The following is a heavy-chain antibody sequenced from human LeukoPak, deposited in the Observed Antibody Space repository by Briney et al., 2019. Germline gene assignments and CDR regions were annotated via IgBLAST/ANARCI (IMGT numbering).Heavy chain of an antibody. D-gene: IGHD6-6*01. V-gene: IGHV4-39*01. CDR2: IYYSGST. J-gene: IGHJ5*02. CDR1: GGSISSSSYY. CDR3: AVYSTSSGWFDP. Sequence: PPETLSLTCTVSGGSISSSSYYWGWIRQPPGKGLEWIGSIYYSGSTYYNPSLKSRVTISVDTSKNQFSLKLSSVTAADTAVYYCAVYSTSSGWFDPWGQGTLVTVSS.